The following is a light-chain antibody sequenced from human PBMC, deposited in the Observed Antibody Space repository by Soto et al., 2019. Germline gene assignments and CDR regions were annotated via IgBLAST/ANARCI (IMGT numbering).Light chain of an antibody. J-gene: IGKJ5*01. CDR1: QSVSSSY. CDR2: GAS. Sequence: EIVLTQSPGTLSLSPGERATLSCRASQSVSSSYLAWYQQKPGQAPRLLIYGASTRATGIPARFSGSGSETDFTLTISGLEPADLGVYYCQQRHNWPITFGQGTRLEIK. V-gene: IGKV3D-20*02. CDR3: QQRHNWPIT.